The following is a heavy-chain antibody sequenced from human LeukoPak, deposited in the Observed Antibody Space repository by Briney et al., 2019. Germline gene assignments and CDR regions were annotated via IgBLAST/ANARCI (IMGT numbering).Heavy chain of an antibody. Sequence: ASVKVSCKASGYTFTSYGISWVRQAPGQGLEWMGWISAYNGNTNYAQKLQGRVTMTTDTSTSTAYMELRSLRSDDTAVYYCASSYYYGSGSYYYYGMGVWGKGTTVTVSS. D-gene: IGHD3-10*01. CDR2: ISAYNGNT. V-gene: IGHV1-18*04. J-gene: IGHJ6*04. CDR3: ASSYYYGSGSYYYYGMGV. CDR1: GYTFTSYG.